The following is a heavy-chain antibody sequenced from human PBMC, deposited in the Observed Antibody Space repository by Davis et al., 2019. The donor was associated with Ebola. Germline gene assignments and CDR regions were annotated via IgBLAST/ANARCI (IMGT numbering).Heavy chain of an antibody. V-gene: IGHV4-30-2*01. CDR1: GGSISSDGYS. J-gene: IGHJ6*04. CDR3: ARRYSGRYSYHYGMDV. Sequence: SETLSLTCVVSGGSISSDGYSWSWIRQPPGKGLEWIGFLYHSDSTYYNPSLKSRVTISIDTSKNQFSLKVTSVTAADTAVYYCARRYSGRYSYHYGMDVWGKGTTVTVSS. CDR2: LYHSDST. D-gene: IGHD1-26*01.